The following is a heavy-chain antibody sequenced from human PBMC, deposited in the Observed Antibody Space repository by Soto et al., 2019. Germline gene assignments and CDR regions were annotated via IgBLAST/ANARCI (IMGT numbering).Heavy chain of an antibody. Sequence: GSLRLSCAASGFTFSSYGMHWVRQAPGKGLEWVAVIWYDGSNKYYADSVKGRFTISRDNSKNTLYLQMNSLRAEDTAVYYCARDGGIAVAGPYYYYYGMDVWGQGTTVTVSS. V-gene: IGHV3-33*01. J-gene: IGHJ6*02. CDR2: IWYDGSNK. CDR1: GFTFSSYG. D-gene: IGHD6-19*01. CDR3: ARDGGIAVAGPYYYYYGMDV.